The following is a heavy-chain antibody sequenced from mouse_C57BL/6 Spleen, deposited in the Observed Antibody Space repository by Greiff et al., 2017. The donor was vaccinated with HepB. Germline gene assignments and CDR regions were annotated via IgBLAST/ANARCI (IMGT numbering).Heavy chain of an antibody. V-gene: IGHV1-15*01. CDR1: GYTFTDYE. D-gene: IGHD1-1*01. CDR3: TRRGDYGSSYGYFDV. Sequence: QVQLKQSGAELVRPGASVTLSCKASGYTFTDYEMHWVKQTPVHGLEWIGAIDPETGGTAYNQKFKGKAILTADKSSSTAYMELRSLTSEDSAVYYCTRRGDYGSSYGYFDVWGTGTTVTAAS. CDR2: IDPETGGT. J-gene: IGHJ1*03.